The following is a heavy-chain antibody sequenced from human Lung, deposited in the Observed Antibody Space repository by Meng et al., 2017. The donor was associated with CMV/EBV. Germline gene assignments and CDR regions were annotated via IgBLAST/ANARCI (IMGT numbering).Heavy chain of an antibody. Sequence: GESLKISCAASGFTFSRYWMHWARQAPGKGLVWVSRINNDESRKTYADSVKGRFTISRDSAKNTLYLQMNSLRAEDTAVYYCARERFDCGDYGLDYWGQGTLVTVSS. CDR2: INNDESRK. V-gene: IGHV3-74*01. CDR1: GFTFSRYW. J-gene: IGHJ4*02. D-gene: IGHD4-17*01. CDR3: ARERFDCGDYGLDY.